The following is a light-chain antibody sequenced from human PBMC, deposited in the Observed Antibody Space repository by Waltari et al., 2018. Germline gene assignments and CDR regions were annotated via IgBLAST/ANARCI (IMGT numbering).Light chain of an antibody. CDR2: EPS. Sequence: DIQMTQSPPTRSASVGDRVPLTCRASLNIFGRLAWYQQKPGKPPKLLIYEPSNLESGVPSRFSGSGSGTDFTLVIDSLQPDDFATYYCQNYHIRKAFGQGTNVEIK. J-gene: IGKJ2*01. CDR3: QNYHIRKA. CDR1: LNIFGR. V-gene: IGKV1-5*03.